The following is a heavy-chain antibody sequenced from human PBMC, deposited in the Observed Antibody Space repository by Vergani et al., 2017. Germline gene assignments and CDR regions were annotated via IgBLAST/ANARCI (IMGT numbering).Heavy chain of an antibody. J-gene: IGHJ3*02. CDR1: GFTFSSYS. CDR2: ISSSSSYI. Sequence: EVQLVESGGGLVKPGGSLRLSCAASGFTFSSYSMNWVRQAPGKGLEWVSSISSSSSYIYYADSVKGRFTISRDNAKNSLYLQMNGLRAEDTAVYYCARVGRQLQVAFDIWGQGTMVTVSS. V-gene: IGHV3-21*01. CDR3: ARVGRQLQVAFDI. D-gene: IGHD1-26*01.